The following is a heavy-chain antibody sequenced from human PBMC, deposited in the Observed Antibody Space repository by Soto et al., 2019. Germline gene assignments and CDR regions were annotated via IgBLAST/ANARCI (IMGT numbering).Heavy chain of an antibody. V-gene: IGHV3-48*02. J-gene: IGHJ5*02. CDR2: ISSSSSTI. CDR1: GFTFSSYS. CDR3: AREGGNLNWFDP. Sequence: EVQLVESGGGLVQPGGSRGLSCAPSGFTFSSYSLNWVRQAPGKGLEWVSYISSSSSTIYYADSVKGRFTISRDNAKNSLYLQMNSLRDEDTAVYYCAREGGNLNWFDPWGQGTLVTVSS. D-gene: IGHD1-26*01.